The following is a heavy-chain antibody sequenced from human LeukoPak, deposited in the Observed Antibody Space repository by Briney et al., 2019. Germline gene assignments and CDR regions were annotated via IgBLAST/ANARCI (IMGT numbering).Heavy chain of an antibody. Sequence: GGSLRLSCAASEFTFSTYWMSWVRQAPGKGLEWVANINQDGSENYYVDSGKGRFTISRDNTKNSLYLQMNSLRAEDTAVYYCAREYSSSSGRAFDIWSQGTMVTISS. J-gene: IGHJ3*02. CDR3: AREYSSSSGRAFDI. D-gene: IGHD6-6*01. CDR2: INQDGSEN. CDR1: EFTFSTYW. V-gene: IGHV3-7*01.